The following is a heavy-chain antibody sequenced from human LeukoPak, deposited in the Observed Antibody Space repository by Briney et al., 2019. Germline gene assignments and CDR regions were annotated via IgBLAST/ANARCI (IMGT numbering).Heavy chain of an antibody. V-gene: IGHV3-21*01. CDR1: GFTFSSYS. CDR3: ARRRDIVVVPAAYNWFDP. D-gene: IGHD2-2*01. J-gene: IGHJ5*02. Sequence: GGSLRLSCAASGFTFSSYSMNWVRQTPGKGLEWVSSISSSSSYIYYADSVKGRFTISRDNAKNSLYLQMNSLRAEDTAVYYCARRRDIVVVPAAYNWFDPWGQGTLVTVSS. CDR2: ISSSSSYI.